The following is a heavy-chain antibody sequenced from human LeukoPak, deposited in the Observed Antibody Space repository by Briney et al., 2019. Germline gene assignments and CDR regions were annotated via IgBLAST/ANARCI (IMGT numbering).Heavy chain of an antibody. CDR1: GFTFSSYA. V-gene: IGHV3-23*01. D-gene: IGHD2-15*01. CDR2: ISGSGGST. J-gene: IGHJ3*02. Sequence: RPGGSLRLSGAASGFTFSSYAMSWVRQAPGKGLEWVSAISGSGGSTYYADSVKGRFTISRDNSKNTLYLQMNSLRAEDTAVYYCANDCSGGSCYPRRGNDAFDIWGQGTMVTVSS. CDR3: ANDCSGGSCYPRRGNDAFDI.